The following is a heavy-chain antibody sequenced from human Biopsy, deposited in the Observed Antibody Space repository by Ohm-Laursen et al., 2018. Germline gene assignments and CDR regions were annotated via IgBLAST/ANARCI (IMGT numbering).Heavy chain of an antibody. J-gene: IGHJ3*02. CDR3: TKAGSQDGFDI. V-gene: IGHV3-23*01. CDR2: ISGSGGTA. D-gene: IGHD3-10*01. CDR1: GFTFASHA. Sequence: SLRLSCSASGFTFASHAMRWVRQAPGKGLEWVSLISGSGGTAYYPDSVKGRFTISRDNSKNTLYLEMNSLRTEETAKYYCTKAGSQDGFDIWGPGTMVTVSS.